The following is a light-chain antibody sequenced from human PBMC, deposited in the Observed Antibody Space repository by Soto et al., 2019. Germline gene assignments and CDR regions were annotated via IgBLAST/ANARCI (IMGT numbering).Light chain of an antibody. CDR3: SSFASSNTWV. CDR1: SSDVGAYNY. V-gene: IGLV2-8*01. Sequence: QSVLTQPPSASGSPGQSVTISCTGTSSDVGAYNYVSWYQQHAGKAPKLVIYEVTKRPSGVPDRLSGCKSANTASLTVSGRQAEDEAVYYCSSFASSNTWVFGGGTKLTVL. CDR2: EVT. J-gene: IGLJ3*02.